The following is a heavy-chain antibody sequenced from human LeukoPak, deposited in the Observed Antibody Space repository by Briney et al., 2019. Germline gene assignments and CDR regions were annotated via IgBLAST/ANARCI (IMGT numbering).Heavy chain of an antibody. CDR1: GYTFTGYY. Sequence: ASVKVSCKASGYTFTGYYMHWVRQAPGQGLEWMGRINPNSGGTNYAQKFQGRVTMTRDTSISTAYMELSRLRSDDTAVYYCARDLDYYDSSGYYCDAFDIWGQGTMVTVSS. D-gene: IGHD3-22*01. J-gene: IGHJ3*02. CDR3: ARDLDYYDSSGYYCDAFDI. CDR2: INPNSGGT. V-gene: IGHV1-2*06.